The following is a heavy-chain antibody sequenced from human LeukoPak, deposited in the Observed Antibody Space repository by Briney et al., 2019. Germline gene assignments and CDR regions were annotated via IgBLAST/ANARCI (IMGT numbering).Heavy chain of an antibody. Sequence: GGSLRLSCAASGFTFSSYGMHWVRQAPGKGLEWVAVISYDGSNKYYADSVKGRFTISRDNSKSTLYLQMNSLRAEDTAVYYCAKTQGSGSYYKDWGQGTLVTVSS. CDR3: AKTQGSGSYYKD. CDR1: GFTFSSYG. V-gene: IGHV3-30*18. D-gene: IGHD3-10*01. CDR2: ISYDGSNK. J-gene: IGHJ4*02.